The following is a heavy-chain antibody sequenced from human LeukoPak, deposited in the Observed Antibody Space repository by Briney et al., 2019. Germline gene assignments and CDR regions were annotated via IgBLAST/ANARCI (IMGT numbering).Heavy chain of an antibody. D-gene: IGHD6-19*01. J-gene: IGHJ3*02. V-gene: IGHV3-23*01. CDR2: ISYGGDNT. Sequence: GGSLRPSCAASGFTFSTYAMTWVRQAPGKGLEWVSDISYGGDNTYYADSVKGRFTISRDNSKNTLYLQMNSLRAEDTAVYYCAKRFDSSGWYAAFDIWGQGTMVTVSS. CDR3: AKRFDSSGWYAAFDI. CDR1: GFTFSTYA.